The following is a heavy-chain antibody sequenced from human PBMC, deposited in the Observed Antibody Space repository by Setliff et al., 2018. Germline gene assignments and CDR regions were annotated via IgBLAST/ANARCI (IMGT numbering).Heavy chain of an antibody. CDR1: GDTFSTYS. CDR3: LRLVRYCSRTSCQRTSGDEV. J-gene: IGHJ4*02. V-gene: IGHV1-18*01. CDR2: ISAYNGKT. D-gene: IGHD2-8*01. Sequence: ASVKVSCKASGDTFSTYSLSWVRQAPGQGLEWVGWISAYNGKTYFAQKFQDRITLTTDTSTNTGYLELRGLRSDDTAVYYCLRLVRYCSRTSCQRTSGDEVWGQGTLVTVSS.